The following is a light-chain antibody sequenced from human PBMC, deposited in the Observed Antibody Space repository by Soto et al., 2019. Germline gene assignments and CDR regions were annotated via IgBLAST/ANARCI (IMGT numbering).Light chain of an antibody. Sequence: QSVLTQPPSVSGAPGQRVTISCTGSSSNIGAGYDVHWYQQLPGTAPKLLIYGNSNRPSGVPDRFSGSKSGTSASLAITGLQAEDEADYYCQSYDSSLSGYVFGTGTKMPVX. CDR3: QSYDSSLSGYV. CDR1: SSNIGAGYD. J-gene: IGLJ1*01. V-gene: IGLV1-40*01. CDR2: GNS.